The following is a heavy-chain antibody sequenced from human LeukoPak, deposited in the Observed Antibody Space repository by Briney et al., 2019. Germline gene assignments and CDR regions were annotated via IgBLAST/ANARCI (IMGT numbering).Heavy chain of an antibody. CDR1: GFTFSSYE. Sequence: GGSLRLSCAASGFTFSSYEMNWVRQAPGKGLEWVSGFSVSDQTTYYADSVKGRFTISRDNAKNSLYLQMNSLRAEDTAVYYCARGQYFAWGQGTLVTVSS. D-gene: IGHD3-9*01. V-gene: IGHV3-48*03. CDR2: FSVSDQTT. J-gene: IGHJ5*02. CDR3: ARGQYFA.